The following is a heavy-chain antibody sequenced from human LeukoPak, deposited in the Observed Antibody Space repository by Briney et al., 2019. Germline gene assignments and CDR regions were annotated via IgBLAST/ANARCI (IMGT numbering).Heavy chain of an antibody. D-gene: IGHD2-15*01. J-gene: IGHJ3*02. V-gene: IGHV3-23*01. Sequence: ETLSLTCTVSGGSISSYYWSWVRQAPGKGLEWVSAISGNGDSTYYVDSVKGRFTISRDNSKNTLYLQMNSLRAEDTAIYYCALYCSGGRCYSMGGAFDIWGQGTMVTVSS. CDR2: ISGNGDST. CDR3: ALYCSGGRCYSMGGAFDI. CDR1: GGSISSYY.